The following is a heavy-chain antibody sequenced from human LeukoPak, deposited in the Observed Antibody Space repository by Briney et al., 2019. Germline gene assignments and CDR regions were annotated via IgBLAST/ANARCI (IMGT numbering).Heavy chain of an antibody. CDR2: INPNSGGT. CDR1: GYTFTGYY. CDR3: ARASSGMAGTTPFDY. V-gene: IGHV1-2*02. J-gene: IGHJ4*02. D-gene: IGHD6-19*01. Sequence: ASVKVSCKASGYTFTGYYVHWVRQAPGQGLEWMGWINPNSGGTNYAQKFQGRVTMTRDTSISTAYMELSRLRSDDTAVYYCARASSGMAGTTPFDYWGQGTLVTVSS.